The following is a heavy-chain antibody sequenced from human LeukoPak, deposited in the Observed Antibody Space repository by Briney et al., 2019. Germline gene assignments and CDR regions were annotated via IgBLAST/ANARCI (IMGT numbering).Heavy chain of an antibody. CDR2: IYYSGST. CDR3: ARDASRDYDILTGYNWFDP. Sequence: PSETLSLTCTVSGGSISSSSYYWGWIRQPPGKGLEWIGSIYYSGSTYYNPSLKSRVTISVDTSKNQFSLKLSSVTAADTAVYYCARDASRDYDILTGYNWFDPWGQGTLVTVSS. CDR1: GGSISSSSYY. V-gene: IGHV4-39*07. J-gene: IGHJ5*02. D-gene: IGHD3-9*01.